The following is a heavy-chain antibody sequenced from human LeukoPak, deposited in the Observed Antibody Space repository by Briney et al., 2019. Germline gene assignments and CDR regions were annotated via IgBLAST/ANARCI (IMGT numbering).Heavy chain of an antibody. CDR3: ARVRGSGSYYGGFIDY. D-gene: IGHD3-10*01. J-gene: IGHJ4*02. CDR2: IHYSGST. Sequence: SETLSLTCTVSGGSISSGGYYWNWIRQHPGKGLEWIGYIHYSGSTYYNPSLKSRVTISVDTSKNQFSLKLSSVTAADTAVYYCARVRGSGSYYGGFIDYWGQGTLVTVSS. CDR1: GGSISSGGYY. V-gene: IGHV4-31*03.